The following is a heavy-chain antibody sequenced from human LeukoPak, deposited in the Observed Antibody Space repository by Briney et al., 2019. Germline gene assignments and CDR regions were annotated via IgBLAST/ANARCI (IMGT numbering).Heavy chain of an antibody. Sequence: PGGSLRLSCAASGFTFSSYSMNWVRQAPGKGLEWVSSISSSSSYIYYADSVKGRFTISRDNAKNSLYLQMNSLRAEDTAVYYCAGALGYCSGGSCQEEAFDIWGQGTMVTVSS. V-gene: IGHV3-21*01. CDR1: GFTFSSYS. CDR2: ISSSSSYI. D-gene: IGHD2-15*01. J-gene: IGHJ3*02. CDR3: AGALGYCSGGSCQEEAFDI.